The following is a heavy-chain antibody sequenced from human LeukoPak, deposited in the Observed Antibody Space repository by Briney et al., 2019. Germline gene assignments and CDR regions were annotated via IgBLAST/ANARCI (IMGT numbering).Heavy chain of an antibody. CDR3: TKEYDYSGYLGQGRGYFDY. CDR1: GYSVSDKP. V-gene: IGHV3-66*01. J-gene: IGHJ4*02. Sequence: GGSLRLSCAASGYSVSDKPMTWVRQAAGKGLEWVSVIYSDGSTHYSESVRGRFYISRDNSKNTLYLQMNSLGAEDTAIYFCTKEYDYSGYLGQGRGYFDYWGQGTLVTVSS. CDR2: IYSDGST. D-gene: IGHD3-22*01.